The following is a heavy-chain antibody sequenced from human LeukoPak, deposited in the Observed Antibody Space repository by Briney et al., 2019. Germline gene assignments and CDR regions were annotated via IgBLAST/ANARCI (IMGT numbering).Heavy chain of an antibody. CDR2: ISYDGSNK. CDR3: AKEGARKAAYPNTFDY. D-gene: IGHD2-15*01. V-gene: IGHV3-30*18. CDR1: GFTFSSYG. J-gene: IGHJ4*02. Sequence: GGSLRLSCAASGFTFSSYGMHWVRQAPGKGLEWVAVISYDGSNKYYADSVKGRFTISRDNSENTLYLQMNSLRAEDTAVYYCAKEGARKAAYPNTFDYWGQGTLVTVSS.